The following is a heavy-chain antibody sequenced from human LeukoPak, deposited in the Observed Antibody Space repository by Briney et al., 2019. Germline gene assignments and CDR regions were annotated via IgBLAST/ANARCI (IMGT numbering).Heavy chain of an antibody. J-gene: IGHJ5*02. CDR1: GFTFSSYE. V-gene: IGHV3-48*03. CDR2: ISSSGFNI. CDR3: AGQSRLGYCSGGSCYSQPFDP. D-gene: IGHD2-15*01. Sequence: GGSLRLSCAASGFTFSSYEMNWVRQAPGKGLEWVSYISSSGFNIYYADSVKGRFTISRDNAKNSLYLQMNSLRAEDTAVYYCAGQSRLGYCSGGSCYSQPFDPWGQGTLVTVSS.